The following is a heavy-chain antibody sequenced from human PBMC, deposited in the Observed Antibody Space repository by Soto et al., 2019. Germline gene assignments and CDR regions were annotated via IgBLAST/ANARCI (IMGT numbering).Heavy chain of an antibody. CDR1: GGSISSYY. D-gene: IGHD3-9*01. Sequence: PSETLSLTCTVSGGSISSYYWSWIRQPPGKGLEWIGYIFYTGSTKYNPSLKGRVTISVDRSRNHFSLNLSSVTAADTAVYYCAREKGRYDYGMDVWGQGTTVTVSS. CDR2: IFYTGST. CDR3: AREKGRYDYGMDV. J-gene: IGHJ6*01. V-gene: IGHV4-59*01.